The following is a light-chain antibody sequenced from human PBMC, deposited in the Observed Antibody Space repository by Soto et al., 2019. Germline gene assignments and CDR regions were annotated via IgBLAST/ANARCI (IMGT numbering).Light chain of an antibody. CDR1: QSIGNW. V-gene: IGKV1-5*03. CDR3: QQYDDYPRT. Sequence: DIQMTQSPSTLSASVGDRVTITCRASQSIGNWLAWYQQKLGEAPKLLIYKASNLETGVPSRFSGSGSGTEFTLTISCLQPDDFAIYYCQQYDDYPRTFGQGTKVEIK. CDR2: KAS. J-gene: IGKJ1*01.